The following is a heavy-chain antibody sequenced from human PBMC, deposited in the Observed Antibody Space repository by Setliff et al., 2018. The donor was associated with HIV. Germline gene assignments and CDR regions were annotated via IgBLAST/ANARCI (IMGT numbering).Heavy chain of an antibody. D-gene: IGHD5-18*01. CDR2: IDWSGTNT. CDR3: AKDPRGYSVFDY. Sequence: GGSLRLSCETSGFTFDDYGVSWVRQVPGKGLEWVSGIDWSGTNTDYADSVRGRFTISRDNSKNTLYLQMNSLRAEDTAVYYCAKDPRGYSVFDYWGQGTLVTVSS. CDR1: GFTFDDYG. J-gene: IGHJ4*02. V-gene: IGHV3-20*04.